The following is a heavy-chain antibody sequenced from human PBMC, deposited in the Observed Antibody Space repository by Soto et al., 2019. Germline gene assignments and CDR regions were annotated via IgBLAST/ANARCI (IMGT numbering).Heavy chain of an antibody. CDR2: ISAYNGNT. D-gene: IGHD6-13*01. V-gene: IGHV1-18*01. CDR3: ARGGYSSSWTNDPGFDY. CDR1: GYTFTSYG. Sequence: ASVKVCCKSSGYTFTSYGVSWVRQAPGQGLEWMGWISAYNGNTNYAQKLQGRVTMTTDTSTSTAYMELRSLRSDDTAVYYCARGGYSSSWTNDPGFDYWGQGTLVTVSS. J-gene: IGHJ4*02.